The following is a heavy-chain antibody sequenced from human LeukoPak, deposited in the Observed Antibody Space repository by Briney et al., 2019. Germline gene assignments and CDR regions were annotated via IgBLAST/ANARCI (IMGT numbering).Heavy chain of an antibody. V-gene: IGHV3-30*12. CDR2: MYSDGSTT. J-gene: IGHJ4*02. CDR3: ARLVVTGIDY. Sequence: GGSLRLSCAASGFTVNNYGVHWVRQAPGKGLEWVAVMYSDGSTTFYGGSVKGRFTISRDNTKNTLFLQMNSLRADDTAVYYCARLVVTGIDYWGQGALVTVPS. CDR1: GFTVNNYG. D-gene: IGHD2-21*02.